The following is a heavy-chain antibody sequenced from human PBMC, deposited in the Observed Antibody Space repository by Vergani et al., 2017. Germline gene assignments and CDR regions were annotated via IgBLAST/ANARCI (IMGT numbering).Heavy chain of an antibody. Sequence: QVQLVQSGAEVKKPGASVKVSCKASGYTFTSYDINWVRQATGQGLEWMGWMKPNSGNTGYAQKYQGRVTMTRNTSISTAYMELSSLSSEDTAVYYCGRGIRRSAYNWFDPWGQGTLVTVSS. V-gene: IGHV1-8*01. CDR1: GYTFTSYD. J-gene: IGHJ5*02. CDR3: GRGIRRSAYNWFDP. CDR2: MKPNSGNT. D-gene: IGHD3-3*02.